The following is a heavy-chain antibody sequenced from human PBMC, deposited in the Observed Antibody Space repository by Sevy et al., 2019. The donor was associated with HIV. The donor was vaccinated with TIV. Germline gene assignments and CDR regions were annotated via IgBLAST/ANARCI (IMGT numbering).Heavy chain of an antibody. Sequence: SETLSLTCTVSGGSVSSYYWSWIRQPAGKGLEWIGRIYPSGRTNYNPSLKSRVTMSVDTSKNQFSLKMSSVTAADTAAYVCARDYYGDYGWVVDYWGQGTLVTVSS. CDR2: IYPSGRT. J-gene: IGHJ4*02. CDR3: ARDYYGDYGWVVDY. CDR1: GGSVSSYY. V-gene: IGHV4-4*07. D-gene: IGHD4-17*01.